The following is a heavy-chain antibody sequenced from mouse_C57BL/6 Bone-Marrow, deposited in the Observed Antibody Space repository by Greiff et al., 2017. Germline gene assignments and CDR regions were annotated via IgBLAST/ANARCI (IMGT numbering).Heavy chain of an antibody. CDR1: YFAFMASA. CDR2: FTMYSDAT. J-gene: IGHJ2*01. D-gene: IGHD1-1*01. V-gene: IGHV1-49*01. Sequence: LQESGAELVRPGSSVKLSFKDSYFAFMASAMHWVKQRPGHGLEWIGSFTMYSDATEYSENFKGKATLTANTSSSTAYMELSSLTSEDSAVYYCERDLYYYGSLDYWGQGTTLTVSS. CDR3: ERDLYYYGSLDY.